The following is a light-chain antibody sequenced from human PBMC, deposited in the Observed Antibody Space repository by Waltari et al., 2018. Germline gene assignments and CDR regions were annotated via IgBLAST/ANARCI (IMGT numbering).Light chain of an antibody. V-gene: IGLV3-1*01. Sequence: SYELTQPPSVSVSPGQTVSITCTGHKLGDKYTAWYQQKPGQAPVLVIYEDKKRPSGIPGRGSGSNSGNTATLTISETQAVDEADYYCQAWDTDIVVFGGGTKLTVL. J-gene: IGLJ2*01. CDR3: QAWDTDIVV. CDR1: KLGDKY. CDR2: EDK.